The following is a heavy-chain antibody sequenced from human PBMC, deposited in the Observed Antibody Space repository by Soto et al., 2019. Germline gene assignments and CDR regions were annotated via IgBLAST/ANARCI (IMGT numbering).Heavy chain of an antibody. D-gene: IGHD2-15*01. V-gene: IGHV1-2*04. CDR3: AGESGGATATLDYYYFYMDV. Sequence: QVQLVQSGAEVRKPGASVTVSCRSSGDSFNDYYIHWVRQAPGQGFEWMGWINPNGGVTKYAQKFQGWVSRSRDMSIRTVYMQMSRLRSDDTAVYYCAGESGGATATLDYYYFYMDVWGTGTTVTVSS. J-gene: IGHJ6*03. CDR2: INPNGGVT. CDR1: GDSFNDYY.